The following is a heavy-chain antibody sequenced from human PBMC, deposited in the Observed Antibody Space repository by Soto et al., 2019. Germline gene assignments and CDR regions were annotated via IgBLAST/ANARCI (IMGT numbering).Heavy chain of an antibody. CDR3: ARRSARGHSYGYGMDV. D-gene: IGHD5-18*01. CDR1: GGSVSSGSHY. J-gene: IGHJ6*02. CDR2: IYYSGST. Sequence: QVQLQESGPGLVKPSETLSLTCGVSGGSVSSGSHYWNWIRQPPGKGLEWIGHIYYSGSTNYNPSLKSRLTILVDTSKNQFSLKLSSVTAADTAVYYCARRSARGHSYGYGMDVWGQGTTVTVSS. V-gene: IGHV4-61*01.